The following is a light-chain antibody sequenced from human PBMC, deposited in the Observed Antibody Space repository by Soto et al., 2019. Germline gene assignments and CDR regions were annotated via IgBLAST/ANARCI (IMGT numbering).Light chain of an antibody. CDR1: QSVSGN. V-gene: IGKV3-15*01. CDR2: GAS. Sequence: EIVMTQSPATLSVSPGERATLSCRASQSVSGNLAWYQQKPGQAPRLLIYGASTRATGIPARFSGSGSGTEFTLTISSLQSEDLAVYYCQQYNKWPPWTFGQGTKVEIK. J-gene: IGKJ1*01. CDR3: QQYNKWPPWT.